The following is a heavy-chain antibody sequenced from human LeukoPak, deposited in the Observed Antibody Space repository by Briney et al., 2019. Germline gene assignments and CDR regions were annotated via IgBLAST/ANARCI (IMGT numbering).Heavy chain of an antibody. J-gene: IGHJ4*02. Sequence: GGSLRLSCAASGFTFSDYYMSWLRQAPGKGLEWISYISNSGSNIYYADSVKGRFTISRDNAKNSVYLQMNSLRPEDTASYHCSNSRPDSYIDSWGQGTLVTVSS. V-gene: IGHV3-11*01. D-gene: IGHD1-14*01. CDR2: ISNSGSNI. CDR1: GFTFSDYY. CDR3: SNSRPDSYIDS.